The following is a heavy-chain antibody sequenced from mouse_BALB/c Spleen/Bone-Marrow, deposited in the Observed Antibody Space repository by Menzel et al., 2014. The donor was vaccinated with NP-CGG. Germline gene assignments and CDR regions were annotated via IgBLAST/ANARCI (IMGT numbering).Heavy chain of an antibody. CDR2: IYPGDGDT. J-gene: IGHJ4*01. D-gene: IGHD4-1*02. V-gene: IGHV1-82*01. Sequence: VQLQQSGPELAKPGASVKISYKASGYAFSSSWMNWVKQRPGQGLEWIGRIYPGDGDTKYNGRFKGKATLTADKSSSTAHMQLSSLTSVDSAVYFCARPLNWDPYAMDYWGQGTSVTVSS. CDR3: ARPLNWDPYAMDY. CDR1: GYAFSSSW.